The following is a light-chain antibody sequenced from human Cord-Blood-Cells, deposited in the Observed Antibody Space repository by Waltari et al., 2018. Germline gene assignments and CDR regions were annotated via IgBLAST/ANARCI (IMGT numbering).Light chain of an antibody. V-gene: IGKV4-1*01. Sequence: DIVMTQSPDSLAVSLGERATTNCKLSQRVLYSSNNKNYLAWYQQKPGQPPKLLIYWASTRESGVPDRFSGSGSGTDFTLTISSLQAEDVAVYYCQQYYSTPPFTFGPGTKVDIK. CDR3: QQYYSTPPFT. J-gene: IGKJ3*01. CDR1: QRVLYSSNNKNY. CDR2: WAS.